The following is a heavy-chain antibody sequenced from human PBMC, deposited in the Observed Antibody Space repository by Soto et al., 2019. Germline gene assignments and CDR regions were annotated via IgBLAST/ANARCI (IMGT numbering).Heavy chain of an antibody. J-gene: IGHJ4*02. CDR3: SRDDSDWFFN. D-gene: IGHD3-9*01. Sequence: PGGSLRLSCAASGFSLSNAWMQWVRQASGKGLEWLGRIGSKGETYATAYAASVKGRFTISRDDSKNTAYLQMNSLESEDTAVYYCSRDDSDWFFNWGRGTLVTVSS. CDR2: IGSKGETYAT. V-gene: IGHV3-73*01. CDR1: GFSLSNAW.